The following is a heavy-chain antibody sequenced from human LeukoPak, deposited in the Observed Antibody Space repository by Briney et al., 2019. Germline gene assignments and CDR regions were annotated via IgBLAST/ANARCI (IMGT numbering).Heavy chain of an antibody. Sequence: PGGSLRLSCAASGFTFSSYEMSWVRQAPGKGLEWVSAISGSGGSTYYADSVKGRFTISRDNSKNTLYLQMNSLRAEDTAVYYCAKGSDIAVAGTSLWYWGQGTLVTVSS. V-gene: IGHV3-23*01. D-gene: IGHD6-19*01. CDR3: AKGSDIAVAGTSLWY. CDR1: GFTFSSYE. CDR2: ISGSGGST. J-gene: IGHJ4*02.